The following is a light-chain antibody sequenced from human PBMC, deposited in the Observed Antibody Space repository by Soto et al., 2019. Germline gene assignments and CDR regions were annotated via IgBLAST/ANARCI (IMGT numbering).Light chain of an antibody. CDR2: EVS. J-gene: IGLJ2*01. Sequence: QSVLTQPASVSGSPGQSITISCTGTSSDVGDYNYVSWYQQHPGKAPKLMIYEVSNRPSGVSNRFSGSKSGKTASLTISGLQAEDEADYYCSSYTRRNTLDVVFGGGTKLTVL. CDR1: SSDVGDYNY. CDR3: SSYTRRNTLDVV. V-gene: IGLV2-14*01.